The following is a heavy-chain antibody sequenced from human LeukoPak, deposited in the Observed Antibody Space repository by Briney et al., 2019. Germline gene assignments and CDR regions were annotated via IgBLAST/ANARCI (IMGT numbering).Heavy chain of an antibody. Sequence: PSETLSLTCTVSGGSINSGSYYWGWVRQPPGKGLEWIGEINHSGSTNYNPSLKSRVTISVDTSKNQFSLKLSSVTAADTAVYYCAITSYYYYYMDVWGKGTTVTVSS. J-gene: IGHJ6*03. V-gene: IGHV4-39*07. CDR3: AITSYYYYYMDV. D-gene: IGHD3-16*01. CDR1: GGSINSGSYY. CDR2: INHSGST.